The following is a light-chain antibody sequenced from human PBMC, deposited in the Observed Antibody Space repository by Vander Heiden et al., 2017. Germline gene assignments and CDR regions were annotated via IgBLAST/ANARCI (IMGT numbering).Light chain of an antibody. CDR2: AAS. Sequence: IHLTQSPSSLSASVGDRVTITCRASQDISSYLAWYQQKPGKAPKLLIYAASALQSGVPSRFSGSGSGTDFTLTISSLQPEDFATYYCQQLNTYLFTFGPGTKVNIK. V-gene: IGKV1-9*01. J-gene: IGKJ3*01. CDR1: QDISSY. CDR3: QQLNTYLFT.